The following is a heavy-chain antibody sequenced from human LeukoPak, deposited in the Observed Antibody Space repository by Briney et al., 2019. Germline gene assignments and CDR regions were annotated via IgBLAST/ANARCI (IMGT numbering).Heavy chain of an antibody. J-gene: IGHJ4*02. CDR1: GGSFSGYY. CDR3: ARGAIRWLVSPWVY. D-gene: IGHD6-19*01. CDR2: INHSGST. Sequence: SETLSLTCAVYGGSFSGYYWSWIRQPPGKGLEWIGEINHSGSTNYNPSLKSRVTISVDTSKNQFSLKLSSVTAADTAVYHCARGAIRWLVSPWVYRGQGTLVTVSS. V-gene: IGHV4-34*01.